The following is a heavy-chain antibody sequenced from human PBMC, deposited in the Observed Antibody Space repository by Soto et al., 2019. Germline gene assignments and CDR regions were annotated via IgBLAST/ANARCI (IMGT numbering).Heavy chain of an antibody. CDR2: ISGSGGST. D-gene: IGHD2-2*01. CDR1: GFTVSSNY. V-gene: IGHV3-23*01. J-gene: IGHJ4*02. CDR3: AKGSGSTRPYYFDY. Sequence: PGGSLRLSCAASGFTVSSNYMSWVRQAPGKGLEWVSAISGSGGSTYYADSVEGRFTISRDNSKNTLYLQMNSLRAEDTAIYYCAKGSGSTRPYYFDYWGQGALVTVSS.